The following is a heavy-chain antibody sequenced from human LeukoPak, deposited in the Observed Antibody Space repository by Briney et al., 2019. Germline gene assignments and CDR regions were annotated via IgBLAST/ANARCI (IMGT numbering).Heavy chain of an antibody. CDR1: GGSFSGYY. D-gene: IGHD1-1*01. V-gene: IGHV4-34*01. J-gene: IGHJ4*02. CDR3: ARGTTLVKNTHLDY. CDR2: INHSGST. Sequence: SETLSLTCAVYGGSFSGYYWSWIRQPPGKGLEWIGEINHSGSTNYNPSLKSRVTISVDTSKNQFSLKLSSVTAADTAVYYCARGTTLVKNTHLDYWGQGTLVTVSS.